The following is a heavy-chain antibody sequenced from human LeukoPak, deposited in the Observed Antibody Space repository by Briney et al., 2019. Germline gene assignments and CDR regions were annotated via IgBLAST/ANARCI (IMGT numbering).Heavy chain of an antibody. J-gene: IGHJ4*02. D-gene: IGHD2-15*01. CDR3: ARELQYYFDY. CDR1: GFTFKSYG. Sequence: GGSLRLSCAGSGFTFKSYGIHWLRQAPGKGLEWVAVISYDGSNKYYTDSVKGRFTISRDNSKDTLYLQMNSLRGEDTAVFYCARELQYYFDYWGQGTLVTVSS. CDR2: ISYDGSNK. V-gene: IGHV3-30*03.